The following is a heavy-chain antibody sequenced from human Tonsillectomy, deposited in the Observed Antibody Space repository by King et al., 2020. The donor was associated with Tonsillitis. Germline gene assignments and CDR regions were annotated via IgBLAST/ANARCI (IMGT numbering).Heavy chain of an antibody. CDR1: GGSISSGGYS. CDR3: AGEGAAAVRWVWFDP. CDR2: IYYSGST. Sequence: VQLQESGPGLVKPSQTLSLTCAVSGGSISSGGYSWRWIRQPPGKGLEWIGYIYYSGSTYYNPSLKSRVTISVDTSKNQFSLKLSSVTAADTAVYYCAGEGAAAVRWVWFDPWGQGTLVTVSS. J-gene: IGHJ5*02. D-gene: IGHD6-13*01. V-gene: IGHV4-30-4*07.